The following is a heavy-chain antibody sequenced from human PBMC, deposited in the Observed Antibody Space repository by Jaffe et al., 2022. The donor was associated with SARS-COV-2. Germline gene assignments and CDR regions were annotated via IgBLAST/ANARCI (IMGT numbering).Heavy chain of an antibody. CDR3: ARGHVDTAMAYFDY. CDR1: GFSLSTSGMC. V-gene: IGHV2-70*01. J-gene: IGHJ4*02. Sequence: QVTLRESGPALVKPTQTLTLTCTFSGFSLSTSGMCVSWIRQPPGKALEWLALIDWDDDKYYSTSLKTRLTISKDTSKNQVVLTMTNMDPVDTATYYCARGHVDTAMAYFDYWGQGTLVTVSS. D-gene: IGHD5-18*01. CDR2: IDWDDDK.